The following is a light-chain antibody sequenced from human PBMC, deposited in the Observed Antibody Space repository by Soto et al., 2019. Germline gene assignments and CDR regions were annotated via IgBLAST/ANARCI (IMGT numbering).Light chain of an antibody. CDR1: QSVAKNY. Sequence: ETVLTQSPGTLSLSPGERATLSCRASQSVAKNYLAWYQHKPGQGPRLLISGASSRATGIPDRFSGSGSGTDFTLTISRLQPEDFAVYYCLQYDSEPLTFGGGTKVEI. J-gene: IGKJ4*01. V-gene: IGKV3-20*01. CDR2: GAS. CDR3: LQYDSEPLT.